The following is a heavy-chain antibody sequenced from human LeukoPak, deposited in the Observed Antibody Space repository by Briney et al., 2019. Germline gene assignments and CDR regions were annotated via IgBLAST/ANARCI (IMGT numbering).Heavy chain of an antibody. CDR1: GGTFSSYA. V-gene: IGHV1-69*13. CDR3: AREWGDYGDY. D-gene: IGHD3-16*01. J-gene: IGHJ4*02. Sequence: AVQVSCKASGGTFSSYAISWVRQAPGQGLEWMGGIIPIFGTANYAQKFQGRVTITADESTSTAYMELSSLRSEDTAVYYCAREWGDYGDYWGQGTLVTVSS. CDR2: IIPIFGTA.